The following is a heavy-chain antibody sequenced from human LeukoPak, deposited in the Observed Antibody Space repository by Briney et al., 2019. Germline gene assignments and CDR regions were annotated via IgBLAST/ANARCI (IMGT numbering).Heavy chain of an antibody. J-gene: IGHJ3*02. D-gene: IGHD1-14*01. Sequence: ASVKVSCKASGGTFSSYAISWGRQAPGQRLKWMGGIIPIFGTANYAQKFQRRVTITADESTSTAYMELSSLRSEDTAVYYCARVRLQPRTLLDDAFDIWGQGTMVTVSS. CDR3: ARVRLQPRTLLDDAFDI. CDR1: GGTFSSYA. V-gene: IGHV1-69*13. CDR2: IIPIFGTA.